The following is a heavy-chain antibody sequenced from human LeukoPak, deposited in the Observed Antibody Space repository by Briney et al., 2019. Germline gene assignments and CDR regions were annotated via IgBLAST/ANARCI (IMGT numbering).Heavy chain of an antibody. J-gene: IGHJ5*02. D-gene: IGHD2-2*02. CDR1: GGSISSGDYY. CDR3: ARDIVVVPAAIYGGWFDP. Sequence: SETLSLTCTVSGGSISSGDYYWSWIRQPPGKGLEWIGYTYYSGSTYYNPSLKSRATISVDTSKNQFSLKLSSVTAADTAVYYCARDIVVVPAAIYGGWFDPWGQGTLVTVSS. CDR2: TYYSGST. V-gene: IGHV4-30-4*01.